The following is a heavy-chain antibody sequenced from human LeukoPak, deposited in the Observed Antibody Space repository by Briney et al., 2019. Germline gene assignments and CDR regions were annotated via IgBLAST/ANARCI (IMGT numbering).Heavy chain of an antibody. CDR2: INPNSGGT. CDR3: AGRRITMIVVVTQYFDY. J-gene: IGHJ4*02. D-gene: IGHD3-22*01. CDR1: GYTFTGYY. Sequence: ASVKVSCKASGYTFTGYYMHWVRQAPGQGLEWMGWINPNSGGTNYAQKFQGGVTMTRDTSISTAYMELSRLRSDDTAVYYCAGRRITMIVVVTQYFDYWGQGTLVTVSS. V-gene: IGHV1-2*02.